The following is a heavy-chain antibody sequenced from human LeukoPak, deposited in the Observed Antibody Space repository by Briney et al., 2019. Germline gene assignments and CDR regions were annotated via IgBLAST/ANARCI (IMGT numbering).Heavy chain of an antibody. D-gene: IGHD3-22*01. CDR1: GGTFSSYA. CDR3: ASSGDAYYYDSSGYY. CDR2: IIPIFGTA. Sequence: SVKVSCKASGGTFSSYAISWVRQAPGQGLEWMGGIIPIFGTANYAQKFQGRVTITADESTSTAYMELSSLRSEATAVYYCASSGDAYYYDSSGYYWGQGTLVTVSS. V-gene: IGHV1-69*13. J-gene: IGHJ4*02.